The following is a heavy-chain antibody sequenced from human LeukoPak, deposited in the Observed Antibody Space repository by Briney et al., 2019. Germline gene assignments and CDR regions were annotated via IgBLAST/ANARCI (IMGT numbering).Heavy chain of an antibody. CDR2: INHSGST. CDR1: GGSFSGYY. CDR3: ARGRYGGSY. J-gene: IGHJ4*02. Sequence: ASETLSLTCAVYGGSFSGYYWSWIRQPPGKGLEWIGEINHSGSTNYNPSLKSRVTISVDTSKDQFSLKLSSVTAADTAVYYCARGRYGGSYWGQGTLVTVSS. V-gene: IGHV4-34*01. D-gene: IGHD4-23*01.